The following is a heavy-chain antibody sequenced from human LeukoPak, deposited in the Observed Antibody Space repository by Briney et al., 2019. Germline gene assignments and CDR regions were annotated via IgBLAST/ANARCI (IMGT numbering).Heavy chain of an antibody. J-gene: IGHJ5*02. CDR1: GYSLSSGYY. V-gene: IGHV4-38-2*02. Sequence: SETLSLTCAVSGYSLSSGYYWGWIRQPPGKGLEWIGSIYHSGSTYYNPSLKSRVTISVDTSKNQFSLKLSSVTAADTAVYYCARDQGYSSEGGVDPWGQGTLVAVSS. CDR2: IYHSGST. CDR3: ARDQGYSSEGGVDP. D-gene: IGHD6-25*01.